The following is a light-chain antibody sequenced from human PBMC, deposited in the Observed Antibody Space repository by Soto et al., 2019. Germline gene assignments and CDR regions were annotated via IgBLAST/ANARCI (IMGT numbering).Light chain of an antibody. CDR2: EGS. CDR1: SSNIGAGYN. J-gene: IGLJ2*01. V-gene: IGLV2-23*03. Sequence: QSVLTQPPSVSGAPGQRVTISCTGSSSNIGAGYNVHWYQQHPGKAPKLMIYEGSKRPSGVSNRFSGSKSGNTASLTISGLQAEDEADYYCCSYAGSSTFVVFGGGTKVTVL. CDR3: CSYAGSSTFVV.